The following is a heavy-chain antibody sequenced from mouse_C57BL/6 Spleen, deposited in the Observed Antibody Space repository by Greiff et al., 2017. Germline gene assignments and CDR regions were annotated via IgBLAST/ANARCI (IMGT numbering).Heavy chain of an antibody. CDR2: IYPGDGDT. CDR3: ARSDYGYGGFAY. Sequence: QVQLQQSGPELVKPGASVKISCKASGYAFSSSWMNWVKQRPGKGLEWIGQIYPGDGDTNYNGKFKGKATLTADKSSSTAYMQLSSLTSEDSAVYFCARSDYGYGGFAYWGQGTLVTVSA. J-gene: IGHJ3*01. D-gene: IGHD2-2*01. V-gene: IGHV1-82*01. CDR1: GYAFSSSW.